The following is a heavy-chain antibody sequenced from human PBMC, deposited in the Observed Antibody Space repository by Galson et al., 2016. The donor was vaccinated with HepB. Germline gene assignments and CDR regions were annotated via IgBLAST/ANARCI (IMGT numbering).Heavy chain of an antibody. D-gene: IGHD3-16*02. V-gene: IGHV4-59*01. CDR3: ARDPGWHRLWFGP. CDR1: GGSMGGH. CDR2: IHDSGNT. Sequence: LSLTCTVSGGSMGGHWTWIRQPPGKGLEWIGYIHDSGNTAYNPSLESRVIISVDTSKSQFSLKMSAVTAAVTSLYYCARDPGWHRLWFGPWGQGALVTVPS. J-gene: IGHJ5*02.